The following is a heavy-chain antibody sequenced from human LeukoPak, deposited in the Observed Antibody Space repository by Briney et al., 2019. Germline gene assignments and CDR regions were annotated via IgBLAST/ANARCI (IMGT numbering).Heavy chain of an antibody. Sequence: ASVKVSCKASGNTFSRYYFHWVRQAPGQGLDWMGIITPTTGGANYAQKFQGRVAMTRDTSTSTVYMELSSLTSGDTAVYYCATSDSTTSNWFDPWGQGTRVSVSS. D-gene: IGHD1-14*01. V-gene: IGHV1-46*01. CDR1: GNTFSRYY. CDR2: ITPTTGGA. J-gene: IGHJ5*02. CDR3: ATSDSTTSNWFDP.